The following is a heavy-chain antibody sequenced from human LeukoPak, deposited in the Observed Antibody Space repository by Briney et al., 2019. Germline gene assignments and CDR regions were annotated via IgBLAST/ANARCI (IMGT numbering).Heavy chain of an antibody. V-gene: IGHV4-59*01. J-gene: IGHJ4*02. CDR2: IYYSGST. CDR1: GGSISSYD. Sequence: PSETLSLTCTASGGSISSYDWSWIRQPPGKGLEWIGYIYYSGSTNYNPSLNSRVIISVDTSKNQFSLKVSSVTAADTAVHYCARARGSYFFDYWGQGTLVTVSS. CDR3: ARARGSYFFDY. D-gene: IGHD1-26*01.